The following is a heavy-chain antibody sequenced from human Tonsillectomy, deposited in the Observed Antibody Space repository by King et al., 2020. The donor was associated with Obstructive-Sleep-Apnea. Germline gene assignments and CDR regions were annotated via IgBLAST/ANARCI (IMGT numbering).Heavy chain of an antibody. D-gene: IGHD2-2*01. CDR2: IYWDDDK. Sequence: TLKESGPTLVKPTLTLTLTCTFSGFSLSTGGVGVGWVRQPPGKALEWLGVIYWDDDKVYSPSLKSRLTFTQDTSKNQVVLTMTNMDPVDTATYYCAQFRIPAFDVAEFFQHWGPGTLVTVSS. CDR1: GFSLSTGGVG. CDR3: AQFRIPAFDVAEFFQH. J-gene: IGHJ1*01. V-gene: IGHV2-5*02.